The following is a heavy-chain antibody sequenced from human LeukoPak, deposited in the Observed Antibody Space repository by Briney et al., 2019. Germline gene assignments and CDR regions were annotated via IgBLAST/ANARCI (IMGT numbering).Heavy chain of an antibody. CDR3: ATQRGSYLWGTDFDY. Sequence: ASVKVSCKASGYTFTGYYMHWVRQRPGQGIEWMGWINPNSGDTKFARDFQGRVTMTRDTSISTAYMRLSRLRSDDTAVYYCATQRGSYLWGTDFDYWGQGTLVTVSS. V-gene: IGHV1-2*02. CDR1: GYTFTGYY. J-gene: IGHJ4*02. CDR2: INPNSGDT. D-gene: IGHD3-16*01.